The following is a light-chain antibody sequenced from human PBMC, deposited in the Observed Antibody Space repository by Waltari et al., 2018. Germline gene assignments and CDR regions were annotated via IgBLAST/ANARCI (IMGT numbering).Light chain of an antibody. CDR3: QQYYSTPFT. CDR2: GAS. Sequence: EIVMTLSPDYLSVSLGERATINCKSSLSILHSSENKNQLGWYQQKSGQSPKLLIYGASTRESWVPDRFSGSGSGTDFTLTISSLQTEDVAVYYCQQYYSTPFTFGPGTKVDIK. J-gene: IGKJ3*01. CDR1: LSILHSSENKNQ. V-gene: IGKV4-1*01.